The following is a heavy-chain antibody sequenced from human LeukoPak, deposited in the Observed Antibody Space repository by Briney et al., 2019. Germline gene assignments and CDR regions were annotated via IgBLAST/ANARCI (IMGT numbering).Heavy chain of an antibody. V-gene: IGHV4-34*01. CDR3: AREPLATYNAPFDC. CDR1: GGSISSYY. Sequence: SETLSLTCTASGGSISSYYWSWIRQPPGKGLEWIGEINHSGSTNYNPSLKSRVTISVDTSKNQFSLKLSSVTAADTAVYYCAREPLATYNAPFDCWGQGTLVTVSS. J-gene: IGHJ4*02. D-gene: IGHD1-14*01. CDR2: INHSGST.